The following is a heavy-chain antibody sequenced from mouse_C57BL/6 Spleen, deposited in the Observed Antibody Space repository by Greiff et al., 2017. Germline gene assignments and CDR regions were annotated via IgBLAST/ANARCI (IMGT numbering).Heavy chain of an antibody. V-gene: IGHV1-15*01. Sequence: QVQLKQSGAELVRPGASVTLSCKASGYTFTDYEMHWVKQTPVHGLEWIGAIDPETGGPAYNQKFKGKAILTADKSSSTAYMELRSLTSEDSAVYYCTGWFAYWGQGTLGTVSA. CDR2: IDPETGGP. CDR1: GYTFTDYE. J-gene: IGHJ3*01. CDR3: TGWFAY.